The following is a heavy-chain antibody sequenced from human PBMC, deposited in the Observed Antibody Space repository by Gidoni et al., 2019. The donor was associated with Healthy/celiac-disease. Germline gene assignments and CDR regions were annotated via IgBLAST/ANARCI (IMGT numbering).Heavy chain of an antibody. CDR1: GFTFSSYA. Sequence: QVQLVESGVGVVQPGRYLRLSCAASGFTFSSYAMHWVRQAPGKGLEWVAVKAYDGSNKYYADSGKGRFTISRDNSKNTMYLQMNSLRAEDTAVYYCAREFLGYCSGGSCYPEYFQHWGQGTLVTVSS. J-gene: IGHJ1*01. V-gene: IGHV3-30-3*01. CDR3: AREFLGYCSGGSCYPEYFQH. D-gene: IGHD2-15*01. CDR2: KAYDGSNK.